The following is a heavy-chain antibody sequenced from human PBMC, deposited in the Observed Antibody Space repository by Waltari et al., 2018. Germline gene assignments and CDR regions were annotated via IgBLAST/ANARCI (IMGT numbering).Heavy chain of an antibody. CDR3: ARDPTLFGVRQNYFDS. CDR1: GFTLSDNC. V-gene: IGHV3-7*04. Sequence: EALLVESGGNLVQPGGSLRLTCEASGFTLSDNCMGWVRQVPGKGVGGVGRINQDGETNYGALVKGRFTISRDNAKKSWVLLLNNLRADDSGIYYCARDPTLFGVRQNYFDSWGQGTLVTVSS. J-gene: IGHJ4*02. CDR2: INQDGET. D-gene: IGHD3-3*01.